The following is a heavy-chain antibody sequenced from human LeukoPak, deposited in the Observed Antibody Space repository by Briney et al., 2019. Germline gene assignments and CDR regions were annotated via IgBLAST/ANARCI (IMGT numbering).Heavy chain of an antibody. D-gene: IGHD3-10*01. V-gene: IGHV4-39*01. J-gene: IGHJ4*02. CDR1: GGSITSSNYY. Sequence: SETLSLTCTVSGGSITSSNYYWGWIRQPPGKGLEWIGSFYYSGSTNYNPSLKSRVTISVDTSKNQFSLKLSSVTAADTAVYYCVYYYGSGSVEYWGQGTLVTISS. CDR2: FYYSGST. CDR3: VYYYGSGSVEY.